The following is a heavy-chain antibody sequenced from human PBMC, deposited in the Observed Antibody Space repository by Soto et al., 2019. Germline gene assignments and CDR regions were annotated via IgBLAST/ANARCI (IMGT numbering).Heavy chain of an antibody. CDR3: VTYSSSWGYDNWFDP. V-gene: IGHV4-59*08. J-gene: IGHJ5*02. D-gene: IGHD6-13*01. CDR2: IYYSGST. CDR1: GGSISSYY. Sequence: ETLSLTCTVSGGSISSYYWSWIRQPPGKGLEWIGYIYYSGSTNYNPSLKSRVTISVDTSKNQFSLKLSSVTAADTAVYYCVTYSSSWGYDNWFDPWGQGTLVTVSS.